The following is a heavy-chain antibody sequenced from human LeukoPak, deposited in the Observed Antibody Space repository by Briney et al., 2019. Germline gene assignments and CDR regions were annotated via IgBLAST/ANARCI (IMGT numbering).Heavy chain of an antibody. J-gene: IGHJ5*02. CDR2: INPNSGGT. D-gene: IGHD6-13*01. Sequence: ASVKVSCKASGYTFTGYYMHWVRQAPGQGLEWMGWINPNSGGTNYAQKFQGRVTMTRDTSISTAYMELSRLRSDDTAVYYCARSVDSSTRGWFDPWGQGTLVTVSS. CDR3: ARSVDSSTRGWFDP. V-gene: IGHV1-2*02. CDR1: GYTFTGYY.